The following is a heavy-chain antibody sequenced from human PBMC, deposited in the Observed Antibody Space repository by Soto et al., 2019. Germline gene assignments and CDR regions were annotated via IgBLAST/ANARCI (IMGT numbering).Heavy chain of an antibody. CDR3: ARHFKGVSSNYRWFDP. V-gene: IGHV4-39*01. D-gene: IGHD4-4*01. Sequence: QLQLQESGPGLVKPSETLSLTCTVSGGSISSSSYYWGWIRQPPGKGLEWIGSIYYSGSTYYNPSLKSRVTISVDTSKNQFSLKLSSVTAADTAVYYCARHFKGVSSNYRWFDPWGQGTLVTVSS. CDR2: IYYSGST. J-gene: IGHJ5*02. CDR1: GGSISSSSYY.